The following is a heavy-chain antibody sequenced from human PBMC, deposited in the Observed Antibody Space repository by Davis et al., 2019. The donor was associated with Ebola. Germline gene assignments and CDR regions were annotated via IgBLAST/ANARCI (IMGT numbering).Heavy chain of an antibody. CDR2: ISWNSGSI. CDR1: GFTFSSYW. D-gene: IGHD4-17*01. Sequence: SLKISCAASGFTFSSYWMSWVRQAPGKGLEWVSGISWNSGSIGYADSVKGRFTISRDNAKNSLYLQMNSLRAEDTALYYCAKIAPRYGDYRRVGYNYGMDVWGQGTTVTVSS. CDR3: AKIAPRYGDYRRVGYNYGMDV. V-gene: IGHV3-9*01. J-gene: IGHJ6*02.